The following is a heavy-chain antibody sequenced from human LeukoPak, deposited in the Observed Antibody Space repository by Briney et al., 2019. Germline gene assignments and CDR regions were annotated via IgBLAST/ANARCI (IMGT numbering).Heavy chain of an antibody. V-gene: IGHV3-23*01. CDR1: GFTFSSYA. CDR2: ISGSGGST. D-gene: IGHD4-17*01. CDR3: AKDRGNYGDYVGWFDP. Sequence: PGGSLRLSCAASGFTFSSYAMSWVRQAPGKGLEWVSAISGSGGSTYYADSVKGRFTISRDNSKNTLYLQMSSLRAEDTAVYYCAKDRGNYGDYVGWFDPWGQGTLVTVSS. J-gene: IGHJ5*02.